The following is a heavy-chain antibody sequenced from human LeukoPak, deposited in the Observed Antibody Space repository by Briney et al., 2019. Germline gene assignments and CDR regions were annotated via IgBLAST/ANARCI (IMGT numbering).Heavy chain of an antibody. CDR3: ARGYFAVGAFDI. CDR2: ISYDGSNK. D-gene: IGHD3-3*01. J-gene: IGHJ3*02. CDR1: GFTFSSYA. V-gene: IGHV3-30*14. Sequence: GGSLRLSCAASGFTFSSYAMHWVRQAPGKGLEWVAVISYDGSNKYYADSVKGRFTISRDNSKNTLYLQLNSLRAEDTAVYYCARGYFAVGAFDIWGQGTMVTVSS.